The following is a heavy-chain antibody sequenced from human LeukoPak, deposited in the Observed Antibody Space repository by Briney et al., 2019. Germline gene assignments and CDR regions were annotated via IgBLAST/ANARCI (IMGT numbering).Heavy chain of an antibody. D-gene: IGHD3-10*01. CDR2: INPTDGSA. J-gene: IGHJ5*02. V-gene: IGHV1-46*01. Sequence: GASVKVSCKASGYTFTSYGISWVRQAPGQGLEWMGIINPTDGSASYAQKFQGRVTMTRDMSTSTVYMELRSLRSDDRAVYFYARGHGSGSTNWFDPWGQGTLVTVSS. CDR1: GYTFTSYG. CDR3: ARGHGSGSTNWFDP.